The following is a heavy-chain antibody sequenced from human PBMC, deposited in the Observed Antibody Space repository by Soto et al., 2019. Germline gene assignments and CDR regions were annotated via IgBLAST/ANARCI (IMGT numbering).Heavy chain of an antibody. CDR2: IFYSGTT. Sequence: PSETLSLTCTVSGDSISSADYYWSWILQTPGKGLEWIVHIFYSGTTYYNPSLKSRLTISVDTSKNHFSLRLTSVTAADTAVYYCARDLWVEPELYYYGMDVWGQGTTVTVSS. V-gene: IGHV4-30-4*01. CDR3: ARDLWVEPELYYYGMDV. D-gene: IGHD1-1*01. J-gene: IGHJ6*02. CDR1: GDSISSADYY.